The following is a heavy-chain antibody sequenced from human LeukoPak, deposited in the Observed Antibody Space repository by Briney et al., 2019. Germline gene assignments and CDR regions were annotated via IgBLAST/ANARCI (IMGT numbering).Heavy chain of an antibody. CDR1: GGSFSGYY. D-gene: IGHD3-3*01. CDR2: INHSGST. V-gene: IGHV4-34*01. Sequence: PSETLSLTCAVYGGSFSGYYWSWIRQPPGKGLEWIGEINHSGSTNYNPSLKSRVTILVDTSKNHFSLKLSSVTAADTAVYYCARVTIFEARFDPWGQGTLVTVSS. J-gene: IGHJ5*02. CDR3: ARVTIFEARFDP.